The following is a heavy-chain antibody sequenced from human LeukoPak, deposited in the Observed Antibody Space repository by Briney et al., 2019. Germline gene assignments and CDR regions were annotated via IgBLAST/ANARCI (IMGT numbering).Heavy chain of an antibody. CDR2: ISGSGGST. J-gene: IGHJ4*02. CDR1: GFTFSSYA. D-gene: IGHD1-26*01. CDR3: ATQIVGAYQTLYYFDY. V-gene: IGHV3-23*01. Sequence: GGSLRLSCAASGFTFSSYAMSWVRQAPGKGLEWVSAISGSGGSTYYADSVKGRFTISRDNSKNTLYLQMNSLRAEDTAVYYCATQIVGAYQTLYYFDYWGQGTLVTVSS.